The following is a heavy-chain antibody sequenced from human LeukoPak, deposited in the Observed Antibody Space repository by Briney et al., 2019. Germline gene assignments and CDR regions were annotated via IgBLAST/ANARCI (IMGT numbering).Heavy chain of an antibody. V-gene: IGHV3-11*01. D-gene: IGHD3-22*01. CDR3: ARERGRRGYYDSSGYYMESSY. Sequence: PGGSLRLSCAASGFTFSDYYMSWIRQAPGKGLEWVSYISSSGSTIYYADPVKGRFTISRDNAKNSLYLQMNSLRAEDTAVYYCARERGRRGYYDSSGYYMESSYWGQGTLVTVSS. J-gene: IGHJ4*02. CDR1: GFTFSDYY. CDR2: ISSSGSTI.